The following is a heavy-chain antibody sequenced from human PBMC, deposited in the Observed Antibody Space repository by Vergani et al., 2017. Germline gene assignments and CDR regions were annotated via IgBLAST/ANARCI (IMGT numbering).Heavy chain of an antibody. J-gene: IGHJ5*02. CDR2: ISSSGSTI. CDR1: GFTFSDYY. V-gene: IGHV3-11*01. CDR3: ASNPGYYDFWSGYYPNWFDP. D-gene: IGHD3-3*01. Sequence: QVQLVESGGGLVKPGGSLRLSCAASGFTFSDYYMSWICQAPGKGLEWVSYISSSGSTIYYADSVKGRFTISRDNAKNSLYLQMNSLRAEDTAVYYCASNPGYYDFWSGYYPNWFDPWGQGTLVTVSS.